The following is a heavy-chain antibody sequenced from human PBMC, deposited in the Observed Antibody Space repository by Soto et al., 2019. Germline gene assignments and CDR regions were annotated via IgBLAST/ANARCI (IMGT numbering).Heavy chain of an antibody. J-gene: IGHJ4*02. V-gene: IGHV3-23*01. CDR3: AQGIYGRKTA. D-gene: IGHD3-10*02. CDR2: ISGSGGST. CDR1: GFTFSSYA. Sequence: PVVSLRLSFAASGFTFSSYAMSWFRQAPGKGLEWVSAISGSGGSTYYADSVKGRFTISRDNSKNTLYLQMNSLRAEDTAVYYCAQGIYGRKTAWGEGTLVTV.